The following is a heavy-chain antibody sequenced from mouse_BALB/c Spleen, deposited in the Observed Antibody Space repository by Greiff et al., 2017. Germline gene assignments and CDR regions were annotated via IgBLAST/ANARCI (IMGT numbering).Heavy chain of an antibody. CDR1: EYEFPSHD. CDR3: ARRGQRYDGGFAY. D-gene: IGHD2-14*01. V-gene: IGHV5-2*01. Sequence: EVKLVESGGGLVQPGESLKLSCESNEYEFPSHDMSWVRKTPEKRLELVGAINSYGGSTYYTDTMERRFIISRDNTKKTLYLQVSRLRSEDTALYYYARRGQRYDGGFAYWGQGTLVTVSA. J-gene: IGHJ3*01. CDR2: INSYGGST.